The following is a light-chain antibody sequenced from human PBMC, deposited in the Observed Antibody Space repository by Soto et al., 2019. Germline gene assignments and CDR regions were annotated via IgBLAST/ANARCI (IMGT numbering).Light chain of an antibody. J-gene: IGLJ1*01. Sequence: QSALTQPRSVSGSPGQSVTISCTGTSSDVGGYNYVSWYQQHPGKAPKLMIYDVNKRPSGVPDRFSGSKSGSTASLTISGLQSEDEADYFCCSYVGTYTYVFGTGTKVTVL. V-gene: IGLV2-11*01. CDR1: SSDVGGYNY. CDR3: CSYVGTYTYV. CDR2: DVN.